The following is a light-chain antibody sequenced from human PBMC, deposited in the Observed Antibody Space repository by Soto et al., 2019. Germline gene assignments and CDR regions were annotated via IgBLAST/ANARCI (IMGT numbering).Light chain of an antibody. CDR2: EVT. V-gene: IGLV2-8*01. Sequence: QSVLTQPPSASGSPGQSVTISCTGTSSDVGAYNYVSWDQQHAGKAPKLVIYEVTKRPSGVPDRFSGSKSANTASLTVSGLQAEDEADYYCSSFASSNTGVFGGGTKLTVL. CDR3: SSFASSNTGV. CDR1: SSDVGAYNY. J-gene: IGLJ3*02.